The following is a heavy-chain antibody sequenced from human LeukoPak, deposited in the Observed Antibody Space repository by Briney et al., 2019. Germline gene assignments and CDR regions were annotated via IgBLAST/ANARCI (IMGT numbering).Heavy chain of an antibody. CDR2: ISAYNGNT. V-gene: IGHV1-18*01. J-gene: IGHJ4*02. CDR1: GYTFTSYG. Sequence: EASVKVSCKASGYTFTSYGISWVRQAPGQGLEWMGWISAYNGNTNYAQKLQGRVTMTTDTSTSTAYMELRSLRSEDTAVYYCASGIAVAGTPYPTAGGPGDYWGQGTLVTVSS. CDR3: ASGIAVAGTPYPTAGGPGDY. D-gene: IGHD6-19*01.